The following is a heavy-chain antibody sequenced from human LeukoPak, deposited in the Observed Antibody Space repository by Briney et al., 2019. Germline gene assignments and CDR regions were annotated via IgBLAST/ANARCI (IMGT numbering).Heavy chain of an antibody. Sequence: GGSLRLSCTASGLIFSSSGMHWVRQAPGKGLEWLAMIWYDGSKTFYADSVKGRSTISRDNSKNTLYLQLNSLRAEDTAVYYCARDRGTRYHDYWGQGTLVTVSS. CDR3: ARDRGTRYHDY. CDR1: GLIFSSSG. D-gene: IGHD1-14*01. V-gene: IGHV3-33*01. J-gene: IGHJ4*02. CDR2: IWYDGSKT.